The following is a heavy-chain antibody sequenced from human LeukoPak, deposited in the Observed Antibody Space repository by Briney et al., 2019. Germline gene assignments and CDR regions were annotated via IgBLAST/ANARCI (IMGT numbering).Heavy chain of an antibody. D-gene: IGHD3-22*01. CDR1: GYTFTGYY. Sequence: ASVKVSCKASGYTFTGYYMHWVRQAPGQGLEWMGWINPNSGGTNYAQKLQGRVTMTTDTSTSTAYMELRSLRSDDTAVYYCARSRQRYYYDSSGYQPFDYWAREPWSPSPQ. J-gene: IGHJ4*02. CDR2: INPNSGGT. V-gene: IGHV1-2*02. CDR3: ARSRQRYYYDSSGYQPFDY.